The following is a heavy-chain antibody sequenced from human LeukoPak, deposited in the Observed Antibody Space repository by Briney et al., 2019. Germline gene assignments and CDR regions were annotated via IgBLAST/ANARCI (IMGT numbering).Heavy chain of an antibody. CDR3: ARVPLHDYGDYYPFDY. CDR1: GYTFTSYY. CDR2: INPSGGST. V-gene: IGHV1-46*01. D-gene: IGHD4-17*01. Sequence: PAASVKVSCKASGYTFTSYYMHWVRQAPGQGLEWMGIINPSGGSTSYAQKFQGRVTMTRDTSTSTVYMELSSLRSEDTAVYYCARVPLHDYGDYYPFDYWGQGTLVTVSS. J-gene: IGHJ4*02.